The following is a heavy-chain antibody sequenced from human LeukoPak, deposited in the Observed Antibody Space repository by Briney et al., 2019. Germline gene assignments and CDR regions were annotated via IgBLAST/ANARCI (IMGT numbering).Heavy chain of an antibody. D-gene: IGHD6-13*01. CDR1: GYTFTSYG. CDR3: ARVGSSSWYPFPFDY. Sequence: ASVKVSCKASGYTFTSYGISGVRQAPGQGLEWMGWISAYNGNTNYAQKLQGRVTMTTDTSTSTAYMELRSLRSDDTAVYYCARVGSSSWYPFPFDYWGQGTLVTDSS. CDR2: ISAYNGNT. J-gene: IGHJ4*02. V-gene: IGHV1-18*01.